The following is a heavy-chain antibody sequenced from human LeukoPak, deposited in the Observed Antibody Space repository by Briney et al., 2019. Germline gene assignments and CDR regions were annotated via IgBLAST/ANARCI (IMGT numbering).Heavy chain of an antibody. D-gene: IGHD2-21*02. J-gene: IGHJ4*02. CDR3: TSLTATMYYFDY. CDR1: GGSISSSSSY. CDR2: IYYSGST. Sequence: PSETLSLTCTVPGGSISSSSSYWGWIRQPPGKGLEWIGSIYYSGSTYYNPSLKSRVTISVDTSKNQFSLKLSSVTAADTAVYYCTSLTATMYYFDYWGQGTLVTVSS. V-gene: IGHV4-39*01.